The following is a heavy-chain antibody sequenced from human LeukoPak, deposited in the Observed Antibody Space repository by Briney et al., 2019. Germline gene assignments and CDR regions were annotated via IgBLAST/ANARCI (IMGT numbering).Heavy chain of an antibody. Sequence: GASVKVSCKASGYTFTSYYMHWVRQAPGQGLEWMGIINPSGGSTSYAQKFQGRVTMTRDTSTSTVYMELSSLRSEDTAVYYCARDRSHFTMVRGVSRGILNWGQGTLVTVSS. D-gene: IGHD3-10*01. J-gene: IGHJ4*02. CDR3: ARDRSHFTMVRGVSRGILN. CDR1: GYTFTSYY. V-gene: IGHV1-46*01. CDR2: INPSGGST.